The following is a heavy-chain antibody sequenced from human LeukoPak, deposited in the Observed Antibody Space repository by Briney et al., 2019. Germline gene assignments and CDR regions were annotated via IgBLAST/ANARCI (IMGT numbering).Heavy chain of an antibody. D-gene: IGHD2-2*01. CDR3: ATGDIVVVPADTLDY. CDR2: FDPEDGET. Sequence: ASVKVSSKVSGYTLTELSMHWVRQAPGKGLEWMGGFDPEDGETIYAQKFQGRVTMTEDTSTDTAYMELSSLRSEDTAVYYCATGDIVVVPADTLDYWGQGTLVTVSS. V-gene: IGHV1-24*01. J-gene: IGHJ4*02. CDR1: GYTLTELS.